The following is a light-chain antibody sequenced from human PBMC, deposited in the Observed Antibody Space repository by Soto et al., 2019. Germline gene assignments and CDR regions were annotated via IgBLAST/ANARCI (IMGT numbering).Light chain of an antibody. J-gene: IGLJ2*01. V-gene: IGLV2-14*01. CDR2: EVS. CDR1: SSDVGGYNY. Sequence: QSALTQPASVSGSPGQSITISCTGTSSDVGGYNYVSWYQQHPGKAPKLMIYEVSNRPSGVSNRFSGSKSGNTASLTISGLQAEDEADYYCSSSSSTPLFGGGTKLTVL. CDR3: SSSSSTPL.